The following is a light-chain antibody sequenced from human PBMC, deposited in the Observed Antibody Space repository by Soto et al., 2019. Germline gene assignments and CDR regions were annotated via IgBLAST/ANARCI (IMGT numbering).Light chain of an antibody. CDR2: EVT. V-gene: IGLV2-14*01. Sequence: QSVLTQPASVSASPGQSIIISCTGGTSDIRTYDYVSWYRQPPGKAPQLMIYEVTNRPSGVSDRFSGPKSGSTASLTISRLQAEDEAIYYCSSYTRDSALVFGPGTKVTVL. CDR1: TSDIRTYDY. CDR3: SSYTRDSALV. J-gene: IGLJ1*01.